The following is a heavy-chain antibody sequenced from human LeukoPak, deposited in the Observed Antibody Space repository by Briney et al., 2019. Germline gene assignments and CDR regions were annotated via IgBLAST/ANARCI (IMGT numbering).Heavy chain of an antibody. Sequence: ASVKVSCKASGYTFTSYGISWVRQAPGQGLEWMGWISAYNGNTNYAQKLQGRVTMTTDTSTSTAYMELSSLRSEDTAVYYCVKESGAVFGPDYFDSWGQGTLVTVSS. CDR1: GYTFTSYG. J-gene: IGHJ4*02. V-gene: IGHV1-18*01. CDR2: ISAYNGNT. CDR3: VKESGAVFGPDYFDS. D-gene: IGHD6-19*01.